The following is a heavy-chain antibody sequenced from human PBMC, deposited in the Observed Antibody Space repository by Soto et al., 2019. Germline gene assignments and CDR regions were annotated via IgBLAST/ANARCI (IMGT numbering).Heavy chain of an antibody. V-gene: IGHV3-48*03. Sequence: GESLKISCAASGFTFSSYEMNWVRQAPGKGLEWVSYISSSGSTIYYADSVKGRFTISRDNAKNSLYLQMNSLRAEDTAVYYCARDGAFYDSSGYKRDAFDIWGQGTMVTVSS. CDR1: GFTFSSYE. CDR3: ARDGAFYDSSGYKRDAFDI. J-gene: IGHJ3*02. CDR2: ISSSGSTI. D-gene: IGHD3-22*01.